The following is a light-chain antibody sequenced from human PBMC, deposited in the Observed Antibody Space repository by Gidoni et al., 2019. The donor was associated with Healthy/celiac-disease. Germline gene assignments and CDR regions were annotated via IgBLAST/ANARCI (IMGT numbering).Light chain of an antibody. J-gene: IGKJ2*01. CDR3: QQYGSSPMYT. V-gene: IGKV3-20*01. CDR2: GAS. Sequence: ETVLTQSPGTLSLSPGERATLSCRASQSVSSSYLAWYQQKPGQAPRLLIYGASSRATGMPDRFRGSGSATDFTITISRLEPEDFAVYYCQQYGSSPMYTFGQGTKLEIK. CDR1: QSVSSSY.